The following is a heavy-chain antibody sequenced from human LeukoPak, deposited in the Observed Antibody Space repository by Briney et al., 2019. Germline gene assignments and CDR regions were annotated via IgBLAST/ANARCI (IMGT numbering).Heavy chain of an antibody. J-gene: IGHJ4*02. Sequence: GGSLRLSCAASGFTFSTYSMSWVRQAPRKGLEWVSVIWPSGDTTYYADSVKGRFTISRDNSKNTLYLQMHNLRAEDTALYYCAKDQRPNSGYDIDSWGQGTLVTVSS. CDR3: AKDQRPNSGYDIDS. CDR2: IWPSGDTT. CDR1: GFTFSTYS. V-gene: IGHV3-23*01. D-gene: IGHD5-12*01.